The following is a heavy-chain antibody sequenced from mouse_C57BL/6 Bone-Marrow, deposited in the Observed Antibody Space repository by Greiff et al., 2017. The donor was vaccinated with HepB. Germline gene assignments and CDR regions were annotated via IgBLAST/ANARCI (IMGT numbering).Heavy chain of an antibody. V-gene: IGHV5-4*01. CDR2: ISDGGSYT. CDR3: ARDRDSNLRRGYFDV. D-gene: IGHD2-5*01. J-gene: IGHJ1*03. Sequence: EVQGVESGGGLVKPGGSLKLSCAASGFTFSSYAMSWVRQTPEKRLEWVATISDGGSYTYYPDNVKGRFTISRDNAKNNLYLQMSHLKSEDTAMYYCARDRDSNLRRGYFDVWGTGTTVTVSS. CDR1: GFTFSSYA.